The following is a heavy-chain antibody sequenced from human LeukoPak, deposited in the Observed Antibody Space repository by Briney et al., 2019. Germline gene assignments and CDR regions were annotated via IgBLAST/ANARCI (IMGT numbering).Heavy chain of an antibody. J-gene: IGHJ4*02. CDR1: GGSLTNYY. D-gene: IGHD3-9*01. CDR3: VRESDWLFDH. Sequence: SETLSLTCTVSGGSLTNYYWSWVRQSPEKGLEWMGFIYYSGRTYYNPSLKGRATISVDTSKNQFSLSLKSVTAADTAVYYCVRESDWLFDHWGQGTLVSVSS. CDR2: IYYSGRT. V-gene: IGHV4-59*01.